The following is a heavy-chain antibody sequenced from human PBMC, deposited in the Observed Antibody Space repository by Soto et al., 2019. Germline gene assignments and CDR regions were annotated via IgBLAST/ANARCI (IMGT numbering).Heavy chain of an antibody. CDR1: GFTFSSYA. V-gene: IGHV3-23*01. CDR3: AKSNVDTAMVQTYKFGYYYGMDV. Sequence: GGPLSLSCAASGFTFSSYAMSWVRRAPGKGLEWVSAISGSGGSTYYADSVKGRFTISRDNSKNTLYLQMNSLRAEDTAVYYCAKSNVDTAMVQTYKFGYYYGMDVWGQGTTVTVSS. CDR2: ISGSGGST. J-gene: IGHJ6*02. D-gene: IGHD5-18*01.